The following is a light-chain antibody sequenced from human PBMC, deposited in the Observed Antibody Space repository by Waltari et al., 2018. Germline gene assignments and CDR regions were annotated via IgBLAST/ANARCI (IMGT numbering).Light chain of an antibody. CDR2: GDS. CDR1: NSNIGSNR. CDR3: ATSDDGLPGWV. Sequence: QSVVTQPPSASGTPGQRVTISCSGSNSNIGSNRVNWYQHHPGAAPKLLIYGDSHRPSGVPDRSSGSKSDTSASLSISGLQSEDEADYYCATSDDGLPGWVFGGGTKLTVV. J-gene: IGLJ3*02. V-gene: IGLV1-44*01.